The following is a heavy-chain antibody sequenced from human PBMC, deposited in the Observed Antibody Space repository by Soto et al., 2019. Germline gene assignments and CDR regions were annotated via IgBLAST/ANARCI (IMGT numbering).Heavy chain of an antibody. D-gene: IGHD3-10*01. CDR3: ARDAEPPPEVSGDFQH. J-gene: IGHJ1*01. Sequence: QVQLVESGGGVVQPGRSLRLSCAASGFTFSSYGMHWVRQAPGKGLEWVAVIWYDGSNKYYADSVKGRFTISRDNSKNTLYLQMNSLRAEDTAVYYCARDAEPPPEVSGDFQHWGQGTLVTVSS. CDR1: GFTFSSYG. V-gene: IGHV3-33*01. CDR2: IWYDGSNK.